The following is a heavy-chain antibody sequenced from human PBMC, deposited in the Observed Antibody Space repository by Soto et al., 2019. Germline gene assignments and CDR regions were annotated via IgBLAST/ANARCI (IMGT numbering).Heavy chain of an antibody. Sequence: PSETLSLTWAVYGGSFSGHYWSWIRQRPGEGLEWIGYIYYSGTIHNNPSLRSRATLSVDTSKNQFSLSLSSVTAADTAVYYCAREESGERGGFVCDIWGHGTMVTVSS. CDR2: IYYSGTI. CDR1: GGSFSGHY. V-gene: IGHV4-34*11. CDR3: AREESGERGGFVCDI. J-gene: IGHJ3*02. D-gene: IGHD3-9*01.